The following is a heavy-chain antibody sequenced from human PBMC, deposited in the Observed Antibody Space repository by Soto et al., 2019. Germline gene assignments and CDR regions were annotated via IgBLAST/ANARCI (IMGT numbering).Heavy chain of an antibody. CDR1: VGTFSSYA. Sequence: SVKVCCKASVGTFSSYAISWVRQAPGQGLEWMGGIIPIFGTANYAQKFQGRVTITADESTSTAYMELSSLRSEDTAVYYCARDGGYSSSWYSDTDYWGQGTLVTVSS. J-gene: IGHJ4*02. D-gene: IGHD6-13*01. V-gene: IGHV1-69*13. CDR2: IIPIFGTA. CDR3: ARDGGYSSSWYSDTDY.